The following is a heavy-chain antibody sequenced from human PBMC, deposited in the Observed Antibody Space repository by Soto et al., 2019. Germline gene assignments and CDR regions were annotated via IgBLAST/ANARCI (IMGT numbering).Heavy chain of an antibody. CDR3: ARDSLYGSGSYYTGFFY. Sequence: GGSLRLSCAASGFTFSSYSMNWVRQAPGKGLEWVSYISSSSSTIYYADSVKGRFTISRDNAKNSLYLQMNSLRDEDTAVYYCARDSLYGSGSYYTGFFYWGQGTLVTVSS. CDR2: ISSSSSTI. J-gene: IGHJ4*02. D-gene: IGHD3-10*01. CDR1: GFTFSSYS. V-gene: IGHV3-48*02.